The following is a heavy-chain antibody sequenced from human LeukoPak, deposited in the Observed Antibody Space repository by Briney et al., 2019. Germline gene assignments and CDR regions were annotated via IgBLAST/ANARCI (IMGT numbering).Heavy chain of an antibody. CDR2: IRTTAEGAKYA. CDR3: AGSRSANWFDP. J-gene: IGHJ5*02. CDR1: GFSFTDYP. D-gene: IGHD6-13*01. Sequence: PGGSLRLSCATSGFSFTDYPMNWVRQAPGKGLEWISNIRTTAEGAKYAYYADSVKGRVTISRDDGKNTLYLHMNSLRAEDTAVYYCAGSRSANWFDPWGQGTLVTVSS. V-gene: IGHV3-48*01.